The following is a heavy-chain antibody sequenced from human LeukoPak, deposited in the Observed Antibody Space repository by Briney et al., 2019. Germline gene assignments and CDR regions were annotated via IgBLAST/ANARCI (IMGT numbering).Heavy chain of an antibody. CDR1: GYSFTINW. CDR3: ARRVPRSGSYYYDY. Sequence: GESLKISCKGSGYSFTINWIGWVRQVPGKGLEWMGIIYPGDSDTRYSPSFQGQVTTSADKSISTAYLQWSSLKASDTAMYYCARRVPRSGSYYYDYWGQGTLVTVSS. V-gene: IGHV5-51*01. J-gene: IGHJ4*02. CDR2: IYPGDSDT. D-gene: IGHD3-10*01.